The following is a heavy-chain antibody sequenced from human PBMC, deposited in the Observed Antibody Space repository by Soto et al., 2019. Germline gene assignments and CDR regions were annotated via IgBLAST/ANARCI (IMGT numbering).Heavy chain of an antibody. V-gene: IGHV3-30-3*01. CDR2: ISYDASNK. CDR3: ARPFSSGWYGDFDY. D-gene: IGHD6-19*01. Sequence: QVQLVESGGGVVQPGRSLRLSCAASGFAFSSYAMHWVRRAPGKGLEWVAVISYDASNKYYADSVKGRFTISRDNSKKTMDLQMSSLRAEDTAVYYCARPFSSGWYGDFDYWGQGTLVTVSS. CDR1: GFAFSSYA. J-gene: IGHJ4*02.